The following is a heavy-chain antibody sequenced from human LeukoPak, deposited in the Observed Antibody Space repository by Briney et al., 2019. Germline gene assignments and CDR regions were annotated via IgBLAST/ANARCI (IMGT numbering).Heavy chain of an antibody. CDR1: GFTLSSYY. J-gene: IGHJ4*02. D-gene: IGHD1-26*01. CDR3: TRGGGANYYGDYFDY. Sequence: GGSLRLSCAGSGFTLSSYYMHWVRQAPDKGLEWVAVMSYDETTANYAGSVQGRLTVSRDNSKNTLFLQIHSLRAEDVAMYFCTRGGGANYYGDYFDYWSQGTLVTVSS. V-gene: IGHV3-30*14. CDR2: MSYDETTA.